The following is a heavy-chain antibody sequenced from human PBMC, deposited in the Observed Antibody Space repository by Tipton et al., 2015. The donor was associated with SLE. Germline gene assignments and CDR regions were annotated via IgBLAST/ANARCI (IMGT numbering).Heavy chain of an antibody. CDR2: VSHSGNT. CDR1: GGSISDNW. V-gene: IGHV4-4*02. J-gene: IGHJ6*02. Sequence: TLSLTCAVSGGSISDNWCSWVRQPPGQGREWIGEVSHSGNTNYNPSLETRLAISVDKSSSQVSLKLSSVTAADTALYYCGARQYFYAMDGWGQGATV. CDR3: GARQYFYAMDG. D-gene: IGHD2/OR15-2a*01.